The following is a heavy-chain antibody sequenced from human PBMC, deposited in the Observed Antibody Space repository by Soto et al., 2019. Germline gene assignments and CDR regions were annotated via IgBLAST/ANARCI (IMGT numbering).Heavy chain of an antibody. V-gene: IGHV4-34*01. D-gene: IGHD3-3*01. CDR1: VGSFSCYY. J-gene: IGHJ6*02. CDR3: ARALKGSGYYRKAPYYDYYGKDC. CDR2: INHSGST. Sequence: SETRSHTCAVEVGSFSCYYLGWIRQPPGKGLEWIGEINHSGSTNYNPSLKSRVTISVDTSKNKFSLKLSSVTAADTAVYYCARALKGSGYYRKAPYYDYYGKDCGGQGT.